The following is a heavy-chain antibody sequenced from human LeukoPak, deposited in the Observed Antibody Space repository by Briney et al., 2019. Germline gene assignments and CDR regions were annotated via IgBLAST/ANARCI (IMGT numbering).Heavy chain of an antibody. CDR3: ARGRWLQWTCDY. CDR1: GFTFSSYA. J-gene: IGHJ4*02. V-gene: IGHV3-23*01. CDR2: ISGSGGST. D-gene: IGHD5-24*01. Sequence: GGSLRLSCAASGFTFSSYAMSWVRQAPGKGLEWVSAISGSGGSTYYADSVKGRFTISRDNAKNSLYLQMNSLRAEDTAVYYCARGRWLQWTCDYWGQGTLVTVSS.